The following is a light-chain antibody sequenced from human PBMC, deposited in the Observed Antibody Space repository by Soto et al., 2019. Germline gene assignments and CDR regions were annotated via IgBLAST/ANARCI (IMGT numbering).Light chain of an antibody. CDR2: SNN. CDR1: SYNIGINT. CDR3: EAWDDSLNGVV. Sequence: QSVLTQPPSASGTPGQRVTISCSGSSYNIGINTVNWYQQLPGTAPKLLIYSNNQRPSGVPDRFSGSKSGTSASLAISGLQSEDEADYYCEAWDDSLNGVVFGGVTKLTVL. V-gene: IGLV1-44*01. J-gene: IGLJ3*02.